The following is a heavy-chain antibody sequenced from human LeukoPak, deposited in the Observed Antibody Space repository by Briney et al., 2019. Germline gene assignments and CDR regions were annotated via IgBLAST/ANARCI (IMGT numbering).Heavy chain of an antibody. D-gene: IGHD2-2*01. Sequence: PSETLSLTCAVSGYTINNAYYWVWIRQPPGKGLEWIGSLYHPDSTYYNPSLKSRVTMSVDTSRNQFSLKLSFVTAADTAVYYCARQYDSYFYYYLDLWGTGTTVTVSS. V-gene: IGHV4-38-2*01. J-gene: IGHJ6*03. CDR3: ARQYDSYFYYYLDL. CDR2: LYHPDST. CDR1: GYTINNAYY.